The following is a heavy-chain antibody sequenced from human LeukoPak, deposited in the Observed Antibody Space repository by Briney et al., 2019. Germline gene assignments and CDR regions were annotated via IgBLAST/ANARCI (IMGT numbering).Heavy chain of an antibody. V-gene: IGHV3-66*01. CDR1: GFTVSSTY. J-gene: IGHJ3*02. Sequence: GGSLRLSCAASGFTVSSTYMSWVRQAPGKGLEWVSVIYSGGNTDYADSVKGRFTISIDNSKNTLFLQMNSLRAEDTAVYYCARVGYAFDIWGQGTMVTVSS. CDR3: ARVGYAFDI. CDR2: IYSGGNT.